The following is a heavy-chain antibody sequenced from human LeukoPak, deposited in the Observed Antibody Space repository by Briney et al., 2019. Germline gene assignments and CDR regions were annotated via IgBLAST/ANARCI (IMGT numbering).Heavy chain of an antibody. J-gene: IGHJ3*02. CDR1: GHTFTGYY. Sequence: ASVKVSCKASGHTFTGYYMHWVRQAPGQGLEWMGWINANSGDTNYAQKFQGRVTMTRDTSISTAYMELSRLRSDDTAVYYCARLSRAHDYGDNDAFDIWGQGTLVTVSS. D-gene: IGHD4-17*01. V-gene: IGHV1-2*02. CDR3: ARLSRAHDYGDNDAFDI. CDR2: INANSGDT.